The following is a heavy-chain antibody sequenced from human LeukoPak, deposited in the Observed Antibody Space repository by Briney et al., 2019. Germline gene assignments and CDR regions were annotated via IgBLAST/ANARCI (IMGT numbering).Heavy chain of an antibody. V-gene: IGHV3-30*01. Sequence: GGSLRLSCAASGFTFSSYAMSWVRQAPGKGLEWVAVISYDGSNKYYADSVKGRFTISRDNSKNTLYLQMNSLRAEDTAVYYCARDGPYSGSSDGGFDIWGQGTMVTVSS. D-gene: IGHD1-26*01. CDR1: GFTFSSYA. CDR3: ARDGPYSGSSDGGFDI. CDR2: ISYDGSNK. J-gene: IGHJ3*02.